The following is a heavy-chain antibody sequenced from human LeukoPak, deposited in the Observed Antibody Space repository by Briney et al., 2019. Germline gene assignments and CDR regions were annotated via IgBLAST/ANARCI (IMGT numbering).Heavy chain of an antibody. CDR2: IFYSGST. Sequence: PSETLSLTCTVSRASINNNDYFWGCVRQPPEKGLEWVATIFYSGSTYYNPSLKSRVTISVDTSMNQFSLKLSSVTAADTAVYYCARGRITMVRGVPYFDYWGQGTLVTVSS. CDR1: RASINNNDYF. V-gene: IGHV4-39*07. CDR3: ARGRITMVRGVPYFDY. D-gene: IGHD3-10*01. J-gene: IGHJ4*02.